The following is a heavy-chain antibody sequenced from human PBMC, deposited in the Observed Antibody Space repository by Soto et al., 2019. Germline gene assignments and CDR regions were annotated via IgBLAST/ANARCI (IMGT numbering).Heavy chain of an antibody. D-gene: IGHD1-1*01. J-gene: IGHJ6*02. V-gene: IGHV1-69*01. CDR1: GGTFSSYA. Sequence: VKVSCKASGGTFSSYAISWVRQAPGQGLEWMGGIIPIFGTANYAQKFQGRVTITADESTSTAYMELSSLRSEDTAVYYCARIGDRNDGPYYYYGMDVWGQGTTVTVSS. CDR2: IIPIFGTA. CDR3: ARIGDRNDGPYYYYGMDV.